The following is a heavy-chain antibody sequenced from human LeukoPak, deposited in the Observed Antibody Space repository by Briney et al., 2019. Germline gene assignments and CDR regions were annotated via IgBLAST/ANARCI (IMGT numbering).Heavy chain of an antibody. J-gene: IGHJ4*02. V-gene: IGHV4-59*01. Sequence: PSQTLSLSCTVSGGAIRSVYWSWSREPPGKGLEWMGYIYYSGSTNYHPPLKSRVTISVDTPKNQFSLTLSAVTAADTAVYYCARAAVRGVVDYWGQGTLVTVSS. CDR2: IYYSGST. D-gene: IGHD3-10*01. CDR1: GGAIRSVY. CDR3: ARAAVRGVVDY.